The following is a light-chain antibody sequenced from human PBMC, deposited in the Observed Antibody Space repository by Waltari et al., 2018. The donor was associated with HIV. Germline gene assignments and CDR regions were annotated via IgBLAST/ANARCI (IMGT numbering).Light chain of an antibody. J-gene: IGLJ2*01. CDR2: RNN. Sequence: QSVLTQPPSAAGTPGQRVTIACSGRSSDIGSNYVYWYQQRPETATKFIIYRNNPRPSGVPARFSGSKSGTSASLAISGLRSEDEADYYCAAWDDSLRGVVFGGGTKLTVL. CDR3: AAWDDSLRGVV. CDR1: SSDIGSNY. V-gene: IGLV1-47*01.